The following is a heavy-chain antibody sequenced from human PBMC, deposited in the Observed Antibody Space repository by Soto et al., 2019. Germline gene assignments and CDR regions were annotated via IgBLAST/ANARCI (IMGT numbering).Heavy chain of an antibody. D-gene: IGHD3-9*01. CDR1: GLTLSSYA. V-gene: IGHV3-23*01. CDR2: ISGSGGST. CDR3: AKDGRARHYDLLTCFPYYFAY. Sequence: GESLRLTCAASGLTLSSYAMSWVRQAPGKGLEWVSAISGSGGSTYYADSVKGRCTICRDNCKNTRYLQMTSLRAEDTAVYYCAKDGRARHYDLLTCFPYYFAYCGHSTLVTISS. J-gene: IGHJ4*01.